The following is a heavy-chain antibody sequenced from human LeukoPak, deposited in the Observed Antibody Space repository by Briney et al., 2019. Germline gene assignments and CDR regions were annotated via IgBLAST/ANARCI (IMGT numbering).Heavy chain of an antibody. V-gene: IGHV3-21*01. CDR1: GFTFSSYS. D-gene: IGHD1-26*01. CDR2: ISSSSSYI. J-gene: IGHJ6*03. CDR3: ARQEERGPIPYYYYMDV. Sequence: GGSLRLSCAASGFTFSSYSMNWVRQAPGKGLEGVSSISSSSSYIYYADSVKGRFTISRDNAKNSLYLQMNSPRAEDTAVYYCARQEERGPIPYYYYMDVWGKGTTVTVSS.